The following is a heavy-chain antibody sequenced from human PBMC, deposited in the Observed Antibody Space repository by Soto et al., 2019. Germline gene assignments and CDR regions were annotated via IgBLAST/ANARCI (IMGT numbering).Heavy chain of an antibody. CDR3: ARDKMTGDGYNSPGIGCRGCPLGY. J-gene: IGHJ4*02. CDR2: INPSGGST. CDR1: GYTFTSYY. D-gene: IGHD5-12*01. V-gene: IGHV1-46*01. Sequence: QVQLVQSGAEVKKPGASVKVSCKASGYTFTSYYMHWVRQAPGQGLEWMGIINPSGGSTSYAQKFQGRVTMTRDTSTSTVYMELRSLRSEDTAVYYCARDKMTGDGYNSPGIGCRGCPLGYWGQGTLVSVSS.